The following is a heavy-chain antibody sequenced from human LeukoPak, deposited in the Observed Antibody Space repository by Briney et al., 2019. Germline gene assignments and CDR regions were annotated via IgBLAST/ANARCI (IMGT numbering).Heavy chain of an antibody. D-gene: IGHD3-22*01. Sequence: SETLSLTCAVHGGSFSGYYWSWIRQPPGKGLEWIGEINHSGSTNYNPSLKSRVIISVDTSKNQFSLELNSVTAADTAVYYCARTYYETSGHYLGYWGQGNQVTVSS. CDR3: ARTYYETSGHYLGY. J-gene: IGHJ4*02. V-gene: IGHV4-34*01. CDR2: INHSGST. CDR1: GGSFSGYY.